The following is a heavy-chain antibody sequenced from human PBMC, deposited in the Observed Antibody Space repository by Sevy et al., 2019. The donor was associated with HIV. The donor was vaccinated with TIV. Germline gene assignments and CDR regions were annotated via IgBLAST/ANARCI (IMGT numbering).Heavy chain of an antibody. J-gene: IGHJ5*02. CDR2: ISSSSSYI. CDR1: GFTFSSYS. D-gene: IGHD3-10*01. Sequence: GGSLRLSCAASGFTFSSYSMNWVRQAPGKGLEWVSSISSSSSYIYYADSVKGRFTISRDNAKNSLYLQMNSLRAEDTAVYYCARDKLGVRGVKSNNWFDPWGRGTLVTVSS. V-gene: IGHV3-21*01. CDR3: ARDKLGVRGVKSNNWFDP.